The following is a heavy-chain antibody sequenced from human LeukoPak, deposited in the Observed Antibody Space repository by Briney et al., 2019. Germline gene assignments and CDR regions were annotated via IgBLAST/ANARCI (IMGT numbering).Heavy chain of an antibody. CDR2: ITWNRDNI. V-gene: IGHV3-9*01. J-gene: IGHJ6*02. CDR3: AKDLSSAITSALVLDV. D-gene: IGHD3-22*01. Sequence: GGSLRLSCTVSGFTFDDNAMHWVRHTPGKGLEWVAGITWNRDNIGYGDSVKGRFTISRDNVKNVLYLQMNSLRPEDTALYYCAKDLSSAITSALVLDVWGQGTTVIVS. CDR1: GFTFDDNA.